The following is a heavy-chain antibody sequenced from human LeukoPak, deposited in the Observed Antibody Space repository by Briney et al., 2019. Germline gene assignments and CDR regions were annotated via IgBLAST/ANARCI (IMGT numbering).Heavy chain of an antibody. V-gene: IGHV4-39*01. CDR1: GGSISSSIYF. D-gene: IGHD4-23*01. Sequence: PSETLSLTCTVSGGSISSSIYFWGWIRQAPGKGLEWIGSLSYSGSAYYNSSLESRVTMSVDTSKNQVSLRLKSVTAADTAVYYCARMSWLYGGNQRRYFDYWGQGTLVTVSS. J-gene: IGHJ4*02. CDR3: ARMSWLYGGNQRRYFDY. CDR2: LSYSGSA.